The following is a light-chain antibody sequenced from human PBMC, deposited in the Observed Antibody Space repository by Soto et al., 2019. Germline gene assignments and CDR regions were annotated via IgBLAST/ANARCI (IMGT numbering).Light chain of an antibody. CDR1: SSDVGGYNY. V-gene: IGLV2-14*01. CDR2: DVS. CDR3: SAYTSSSSLVL. J-gene: IGLJ2*01. Sequence: QSALTQPASVSGSPGQSITISCTGTSSDVGGYNYVSWYQQHPGKAPKLMIYDVSNRPSGVSDRFSGSKSGNTASLTISGLQAGDEADYYRSAYTSSSSLVLFGGGTKVIVL.